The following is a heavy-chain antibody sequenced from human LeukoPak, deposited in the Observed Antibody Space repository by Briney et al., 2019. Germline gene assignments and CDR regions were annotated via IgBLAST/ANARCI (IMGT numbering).Heavy chain of an antibody. J-gene: IGHJ4*02. CDR1: GYTFTGYY. CDR2: INPNSGGT. Sequence: ASVKVSCKASGYTFTGYYMHWVRRAPGQGLEWMGWINPNSGGTNYAQKFQGRVTMTRDTSISTAYMELSRLRSDDTAVYYCARDLRSSIAAAGRFNYWGQGTLVTVSS. V-gene: IGHV1-2*02. D-gene: IGHD6-13*01. CDR3: ARDLRSSIAAAGRFNY.